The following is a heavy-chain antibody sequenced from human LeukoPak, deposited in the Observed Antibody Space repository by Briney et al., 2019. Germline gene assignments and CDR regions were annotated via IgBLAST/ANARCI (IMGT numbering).Heavy chain of an antibody. CDR1: GYTLTELS. CDR2: FDPEDGET. CDR3: ATTGRLRGRWRFDP. Sequence: ASVKVSCKVSGYTLTELSMHWVRQAPGKGLEWMGGFDPEDGETIYAQKFQGRVTMTEDTSTDTAYMELSSLRSEDTAVYYCATTGRLRGRWRFDPWGQGTLVTVSS. D-gene: IGHD1-14*01. V-gene: IGHV1-24*01. J-gene: IGHJ5*02.